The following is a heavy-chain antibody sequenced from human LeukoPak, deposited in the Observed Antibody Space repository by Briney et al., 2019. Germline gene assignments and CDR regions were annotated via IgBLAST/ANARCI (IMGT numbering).Heavy chain of an antibody. CDR2: INPSGGST. D-gene: IGHD5-18*01. Sequence: ASVKVSCKASGYTFTSYYMHWVRQAPGQGLEWMGIINPSGGSTSYAQKFQGIVTMTRDTSTSTVYMELSSLRSEDTAVYYCARTRPYSYGLTPNWFDPWGQGTLVTVSS. V-gene: IGHV1-46*01. J-gene: IGHJ5*02. CDR1: GYTFTSYY. CDR3: ARTRPYSYGLTPNWFDP.